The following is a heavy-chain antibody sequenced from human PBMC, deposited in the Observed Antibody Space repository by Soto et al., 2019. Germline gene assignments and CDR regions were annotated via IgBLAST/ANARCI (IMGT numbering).Heavy chain of an antibody. CDR1: GGSITSSSHF. CDR2: IYFTGNT. V-gene: IGHV4-39*01. CDR3: AGQTFTIAAASYGRSNWFDP. J-gene: IGHJ5*02. D-gene: IGHD6-25*01. Sequence: SETLSLTCSASGGSITSSSHFCGWVRQPPGKGLEWIGTIYFTGNTYYTPSLKSRLTMSIDTSKNEFSLRLNSVTAADTAVYYCAGQTFTIAAASYGRSNWFDPWGPGTLVT.